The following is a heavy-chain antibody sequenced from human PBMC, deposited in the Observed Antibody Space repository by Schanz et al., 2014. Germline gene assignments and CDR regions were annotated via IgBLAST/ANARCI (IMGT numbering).Heavy chain of an antibody. CDR3: TRVRVTSTGWVPHDY. Sequence: ESGGGLVQSGGSLRLSCVASGITVSSNHMIWVRPAPGKGLEWVSVIESGGKTFYADSVRGRFTISRDNSESRLYLQMNTLRAEDTALYYCTRVRVTSTGWVPHDYWGQGTLVTVSS. J-gene: IGHJ4*02. CDR2: IESGGKT. V-gene: IGHV3-66*01. CDR1: GITVSSNH. D-gene: IGHD6-19*01.